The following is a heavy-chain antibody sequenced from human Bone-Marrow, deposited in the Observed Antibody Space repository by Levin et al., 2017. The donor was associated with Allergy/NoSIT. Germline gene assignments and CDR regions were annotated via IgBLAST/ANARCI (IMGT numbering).Heavy chain of an antibody. V-gene: IGHV3-7*04. D-gene: IGHD2/OR15-2a*01. J-gene: IGHJ4*02. CDR1: GFTFSTYW. Sequence: GESLKISCAASGFTFSTYWMSWVRQAPGKGLECVAKINPDGGGKYYMDSVKGRFTISRDDANHALFLQMNSLRVEDTATYYCTKEDFFRFDYWGQGALVTVSS. CDR2: INPDGGGK. CDR3: TKEDFFRFDY.